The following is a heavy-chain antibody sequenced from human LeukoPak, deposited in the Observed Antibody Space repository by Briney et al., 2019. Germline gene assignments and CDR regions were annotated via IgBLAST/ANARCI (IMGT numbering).Heavy chain of an antibody. CDR2: IYYSGST. J-gene: IGHJ3*02. CDR3: ARVVVVAATSAFDI. CDR1: GGSISSYY. Sequence: SETLSLTCSVSGGSISSYYWSWIRQPPGKGLEWIGYIYYSGSTNYNPSLKSRVTISVGTSKNQFSLKLSSVTAADTAVSYCARVVVVAATSAFDIWGQGTMVTVFS. V-gene: IGHV4-59*01. D-gene: IGHD2-15*01.